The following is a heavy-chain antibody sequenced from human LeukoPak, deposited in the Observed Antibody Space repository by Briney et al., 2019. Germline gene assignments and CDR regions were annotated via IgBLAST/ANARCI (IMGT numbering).Heavy chain of an antibody. D-gene: IGHD1-26*01. Sequence: SGGSLRLSCAASGFTFSGYTMNWARQAPGKGLEWVSSISSSSNYIYYADSVKGRFTISRDNAKTSVYLQMNSLRAEDTAVYYCASHSGSYHWGQGTLVTVSS. CDR1: GFTFSGYT. J-gene: IGHJ5*02. CDR3: ASHSGSYH. V-gene: IGHV3-21*01. CDR2: ISSSSNYI.